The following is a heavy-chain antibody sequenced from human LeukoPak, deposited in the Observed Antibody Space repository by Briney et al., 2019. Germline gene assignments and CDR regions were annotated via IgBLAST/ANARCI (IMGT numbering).Heavy chain of an antibody. CDR1: GFTFSSYA. Sequence: GGSLRLSCAASGFTFSSYAMSWVRQAPGKGLEWVSAISGSGGSTYYADSVKGRFTISRDNSKNTLYLQMNSLRAEDTAVYYCAEDLGDIVVVPAAMAYWGQGTLVTVSS. CDR2: ISGSGGST. J-gene: IGHJ4*02. CDR3: AEDLGDIVVVPAAMAY. V-gene: IGHV3-23*01. D-gene: IGHD2-2*01.